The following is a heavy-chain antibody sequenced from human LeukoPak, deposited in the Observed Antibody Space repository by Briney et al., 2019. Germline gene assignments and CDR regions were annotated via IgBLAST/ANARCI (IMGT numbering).Heavy chain of an antibody. CDR3: ARPFHKFFDY. Sequence: GRSLRLSCAASGFTFSSYAIHWVRQAPGKGLEWVAVISYDGNNEYYADSVKGRFTISRDNSKNTLYLQMNSLRTEDTAVYYCARPFHKFFDYWGQGTLVTVSS. V-gene: IGHV3-30-3*01. D-gene: IGHD3-3*02. CDR1: GFTFSSYA. CDR2: ISYDGNNE. J-gene: IGHJ4*02.